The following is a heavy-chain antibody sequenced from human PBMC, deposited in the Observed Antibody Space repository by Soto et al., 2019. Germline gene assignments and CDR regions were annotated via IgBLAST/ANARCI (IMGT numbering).Heavy chain of an antibody. CDR3: ARDISGYSYGYGY. V-gene: IGHV3-66*01. D-gene: IGHD5-18*01. J-gene: IGHJ4*02. CDR2: IYSGGST. CDR1: GFTVSSNY. Sequence: PLGSLRLSCAASGFTVSSNYMSWVRQAPGKGLEWVSVIYSGGSTYYADSVKGRFTISRDNSKNTLYLQMNSLRAEDTAVYYCARDISGYSYGYGYWGQGTLVTVSS.